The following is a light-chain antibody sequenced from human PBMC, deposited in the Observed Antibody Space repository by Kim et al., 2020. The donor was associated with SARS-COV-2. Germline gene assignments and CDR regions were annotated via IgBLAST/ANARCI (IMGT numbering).Light chain of an antibody. CDR1: QSVDTT. CDR3: QQYDSWPLT. V-gene: IGKV3-15*01. Sequence: VSPGEQATLSCRASQSVDTTLAWYQQMPGQTPRLLIYGASTRATGIPARFSGSGSGTEFTLSISSLQSEDFAVYYFQQYDSWPLTFGQGTQVDIK. CDR2: GAS. J-gene: IGKJ1*01.